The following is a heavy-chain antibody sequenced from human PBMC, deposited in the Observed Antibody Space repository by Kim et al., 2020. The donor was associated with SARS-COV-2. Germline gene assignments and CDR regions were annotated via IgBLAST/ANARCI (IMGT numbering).Heavy chain of an antibody. V-gene: IGHV3-48*03. CDR1: GFTFSSYE. CDR3: ARDAIVVVPLAFDI. D-gene: IGHD3-22*01. Sequence: GGSLRLSCAASGFTFSSYEMNWVRQAPGKGLEWVSYISSSGSTIYYADSVKGRFTISRDNAKNSLYLQMNSLRAEDTAVYYCARDAIVVVPLAFDIWGQGTMVTVSS. J-gene: IGHJ3*02. CDR2: ISSSGSTI.